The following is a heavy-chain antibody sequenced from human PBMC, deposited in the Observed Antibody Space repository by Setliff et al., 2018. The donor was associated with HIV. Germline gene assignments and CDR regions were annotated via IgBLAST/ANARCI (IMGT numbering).Heavy chain of an antibody. V-gene: IGHV3-7*02. CDR2: IKQYGSEK. CDR1: GFTFSSYW. D-gene: IGHD3-10*01. J-gene: IGHJ5*02. CDR3: ASSGSGSYINWFGP. Sequence: PGGSLRLSCAASGFTFSSYWMIWVRQAPGKGLEWVAKIKQYGSEKCYVDSVKGRFTISRDGAKKSLFLQMNSLRAEDTAVYYCASSGSGSYINWFGPWGQGTLVTVSS.